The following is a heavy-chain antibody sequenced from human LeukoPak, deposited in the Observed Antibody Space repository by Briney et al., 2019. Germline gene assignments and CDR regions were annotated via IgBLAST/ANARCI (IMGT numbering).Heavy chain of an antibody. CDR2: IYHSGST. J-gene: IGHJ4*02. Sequence: SETLSLTCTVSGYSISSGYYWGWIRQPPGKGLEWIGSIYHSGSTYYNPSLKSRVTISVDTSKNQFSLKLSSVTAADTAVYYCARGPHYYDSSGYYKRSFDYWGQGTLVTVSS. CDR1: GYSISSGYY. V-gene: IGHV4-38-2*02. CDR3: ARGPHYYDSSGYYKRSFDY. D-gene: IGHD3-22*01.